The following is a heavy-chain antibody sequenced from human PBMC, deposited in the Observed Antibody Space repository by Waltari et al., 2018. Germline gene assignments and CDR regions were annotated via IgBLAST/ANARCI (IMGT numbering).Heavy chain of an antibody. CDR1: GFTFDDYT. CDR2: ISWDGGST. J-gene: IGHJ4*02. Sequence: EVQLVESGGVVVQPGGSLRLSCAASGFTFDDYTMHWVRKSPGKGLEWVCLISWDGGSTYYADSVKGRFTISRDNSKNSLYLQMNSLRTEDTALYYCAKDIRLVGATPHFDYWGQGTLVTVSS. CDR3: AKDIRLVGATPHFDY. D-gene: IGHD1-26*01. V-gene: IGHV3-43*01.